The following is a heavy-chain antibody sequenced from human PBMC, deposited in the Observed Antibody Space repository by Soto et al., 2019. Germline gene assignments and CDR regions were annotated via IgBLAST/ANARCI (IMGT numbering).Heavy chain of an antibody. V-gene: IGHV4-31*03. CDR1: GGSISSGGYY. D-gene: IGHD3-9*01. CDR3: ARDRFFDESQYSY. CDR2: IYYSGST. J-gene: IGHJ4*02. Sequence: QVQLPESGPGLVKPSQTLSLPCTVSGGSISSGGYYWRWIRQHPGKGLEWIGYIYYSGSTYYNPSLKSRVSISVDTSKNQCSRTLSSVTAADTAVYYCARDRFFDESQYSYWGQGTLVTVSS.